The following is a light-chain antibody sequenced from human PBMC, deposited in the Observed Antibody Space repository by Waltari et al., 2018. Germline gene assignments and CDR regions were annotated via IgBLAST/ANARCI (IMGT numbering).Light chain of an antibody. CDR2: DAS. J-gene: IGKJ5*01. Sequence: DIQMTQSPSSLSASVGERVTITCQASQDISNYLNWYQQKPGKAPKLLIYDASNFETGVPSRFSGSGSCTYFTFTISSLQPEDIATYYCQQYDNLPITFGQGTRLEIK. CDR1: QDISNY. V-gene: IGKV1-33*01. CDR3: QQYDNLPIT.